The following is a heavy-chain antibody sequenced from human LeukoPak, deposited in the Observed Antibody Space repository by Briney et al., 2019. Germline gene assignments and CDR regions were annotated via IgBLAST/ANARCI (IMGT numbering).Heavy chain of an antibody. Sequence: GGSLRLSFEPPGFPFSTYAISGFRRPPGRGLEGVSAISGSGGSTYYPDSVKGRFTISRDNSKNTLYLQMKSLRAEDTAVYYCAKEIQYSSSWLAGGAFDIWGQGTMVTVSS. V-gene: IGHV3-23*01. J-gene: IGHJ3*02. CDR1: GFPFSTYA. D-gene: IGHD6-13*01. CDR2: ISGSGGST. CDR3: AKEIQYSSSWLAGGAFDI.